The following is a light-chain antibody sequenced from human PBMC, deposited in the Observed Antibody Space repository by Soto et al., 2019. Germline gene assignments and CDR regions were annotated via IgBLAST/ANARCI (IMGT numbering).Light chain of an antibody. CDR3: QQYNDWPRT. V-gene: IGKV3-15*01. CDR1: QSVANN. Sequence: EIVMTQSPATLSLSPGDRATLSCRASQSVANNLAWFQQRPGQAPRLLVYGASTTATGIPARFSGSGSGTEFTLTISSLQSEDFADYYCQQYNDWPRTFGQGTKVEIK. J-gene: IGKJ1*01. CDR2: GAS.